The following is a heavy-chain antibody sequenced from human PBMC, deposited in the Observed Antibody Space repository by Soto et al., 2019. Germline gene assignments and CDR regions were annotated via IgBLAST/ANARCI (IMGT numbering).Heavy chain of an antibody. D-gene: IGHD3-16*01. J-gene: IGHJ6*03. Sequence: PGESLKISCKGPGYSFTSYWIGWVRQMPGKGLEWMGIIYPGDSDTRYSPSFQGQVTISADKSISTAYLQWSSLKASDTAMYYCARSSPYVGLVSYYYYMDVWGKGTTVTVSS. CDR3: ARSSPYVGLVSYYYYMDV. CDR1: GYSFTSYW. V-gene: IGHV5-51*01. CDR2: IYPGDSDT.